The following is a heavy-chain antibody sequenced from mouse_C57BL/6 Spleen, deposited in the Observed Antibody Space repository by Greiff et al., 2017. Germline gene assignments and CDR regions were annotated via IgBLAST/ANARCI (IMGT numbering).Heavy chain of an antibody. V-gene: IGHV6-6*01. J-gene: IGHJ4*01. CDR2: IRNKANNHAT. CDR3: TRILRYYYAMDY. CDR1: GFTFSDAW. Sequence: EVQGVESGGGLVQPGGSMKLSCAASGFTFSDAWMDWVRQSPEKGLEWVAEIRNKANNHATYYAESVKGRLTISRDDSKSSVYLQMNSLRAEDTGIYYCTRILRYYYAMDYWGQGTSVTVSS. D-gene: IGHD1-1*01.